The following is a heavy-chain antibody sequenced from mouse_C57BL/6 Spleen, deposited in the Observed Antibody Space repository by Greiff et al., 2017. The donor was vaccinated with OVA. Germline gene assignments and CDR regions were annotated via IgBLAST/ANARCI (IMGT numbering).Heavy chain of an antibody. CDR3: SGVMDDYVGYAMDY. CDR2: IYPGNSDT. J-gene: IGHJ4*01. D-gene: IGHD2-4*01. CDR1: GYTFTSYW. V-gene: IGHV1-5*01. Sequence: VQLQQSGTVLARPGASVKMSCKASGYTFTSYWMHWVNQRPGQGLEWIGAIYPGNSDTNYNQKFKGKAKMTAVTATTAAYIFLSILTHLDSATSYCSGVMDDYVGYAMDYWGQGTSVTVSS.